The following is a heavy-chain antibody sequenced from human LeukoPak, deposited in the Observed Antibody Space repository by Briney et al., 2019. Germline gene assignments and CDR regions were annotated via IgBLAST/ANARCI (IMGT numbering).Heavy chain of an antibody. CDR3: ARVFSMDDFDY. D-gene: IGHD2/OR15-2a*01. CDR2: ISAYNGNT. J-gene: IGHJ4*02. V-gene: IGHV1-18*01. CDR1: GGTFSSYG. Sequence: ASVKVSCKASGGTFSSYGISWVRQAPGQGLEWMGWISAYNGNTNYAQKLQGRVTMTTDTSTSTAYMELRSLRSDDTAVYYCARVFSMDDFDYWGQGTLVTVSS.